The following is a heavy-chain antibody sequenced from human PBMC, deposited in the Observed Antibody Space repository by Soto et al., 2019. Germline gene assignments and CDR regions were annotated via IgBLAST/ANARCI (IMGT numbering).Heavy chain of an antibody. CDR3: ARRGVVVAAMRSRALDY. CDR2: LNPNTGAT. Sequence: ASVKVSCKASGYTFNAYYIHWVRQAPGQGLEWMGWLNPNTGATHYAQKFHGRGTMTSDTSINTAYMELNSLSAEDTAVYYCARRGVVVAAMRSRALDYWGQGTLVTVSS. CDR1: GYTFNAYY. D-gene: IGHD2-15*01. J-gene: IGHJ4*02. V-gene: IGHV1-2*02.